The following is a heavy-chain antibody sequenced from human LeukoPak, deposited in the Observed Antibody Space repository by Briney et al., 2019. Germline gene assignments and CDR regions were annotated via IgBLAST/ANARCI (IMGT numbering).Heavy chain of an antibody. Sequence: PSETLSLTCTVSGGSISSGGYYWSRIRQHPGKGLEWIGYIYYSGSTYYTPSLKSRVTISVDTSKNQFSLKLSSVTAADTAVYYCARDSKHYDFWSGYSAGYYGMDVWGQGTTVTVSS. CDR3: ARDSKHYDFWSGYSAGYYGMDV. CDR1: GGSISSGGYY. CDR2: IYYSGST. V-gene: IGHV4-31*03. D-gene: IGHD3-3*01. J-gene: IGHJ6*02.